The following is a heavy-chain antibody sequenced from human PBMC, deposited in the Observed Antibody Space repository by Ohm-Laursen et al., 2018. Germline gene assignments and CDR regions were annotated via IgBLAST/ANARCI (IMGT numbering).Heavy chain of an antibody. V-gene: IGHV4-59*01. Sequence: TQSLTCTVSGGSISSYYWSWIRQPPGKGLEWIGYIYYSGSTNYNPSLKSRVTISVDTSKNQFSLKLSSVTAADTAVYYCARSSRDGYNYFFDYWGQGTLVTVSS. CDR3: ARSSRDGYNYFFDY. J-gene: IGHJ4*02. CDR1: GGSISSYY. D-gene: IGHD5-24*01. CDR2: IYYSGST.